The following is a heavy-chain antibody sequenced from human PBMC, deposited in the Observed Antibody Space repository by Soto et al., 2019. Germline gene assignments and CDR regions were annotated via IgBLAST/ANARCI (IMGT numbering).Heavy chain of an antibody. CDR1: GGSFSGYY. J-gene: IGHJ4*02. D-gene: IGHD2-2*01. Sequence: QVQLQQWGAGLLKPSETLSLTCAVYGGSFSGYYWSWIRQPPGKGLEWIGEINHSGSTNYNPSLKSRVTISVDTSKNQFSLKLSSVTAADTAVYYCARGGEVPAAMYGGIDYWGQGTLVTVSS. CDR3: ARGGEVPAAMYGGIDY. CDR2: INHSGST. V-gene: IGHV4-34*01.